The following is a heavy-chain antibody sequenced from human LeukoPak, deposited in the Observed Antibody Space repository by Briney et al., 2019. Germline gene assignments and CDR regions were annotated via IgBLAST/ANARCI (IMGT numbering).Heavy chain of an antibody. CDR3: ARLRETIAVAGLDY. D-gene: IGHD6-19*01. J-gene: IGHJ4*02. V-gene: IGHV4-4*02. Sequence: SETLSLTCAVSGGSISSSNWWSWVRQPPGKGLEWIGEIYHSGSTNYNPSLKSRVTISVDKSKNQFSLKLSSVTAADTAVYYCARLRETIAVAGLDYWGQGTLVTVSS. CDR1: GGSISSSNW. CDR2: IYHSGST.